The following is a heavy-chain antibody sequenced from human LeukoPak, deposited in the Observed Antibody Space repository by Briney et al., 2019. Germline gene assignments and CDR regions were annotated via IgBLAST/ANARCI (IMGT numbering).Heavy chain of an antibody. D-gene: IGHD4-17*01. CDR3: ARAGATVTKVYDN. Sequence: ASVNLSCTASGYTFISNGISWIRQRPGPGLEWMGWISGHNGNTNYAQKFQGRVTVTTDTSTSTAYMKLRSLKSDDAAVYYCARAGATVTKVYDNWGQGTLVTVPS. J-gene: IGHJ4*02. CDR2: ISGHNGNT. CDR1: GYTFISNG. V-gene: IGHV1-18*01.